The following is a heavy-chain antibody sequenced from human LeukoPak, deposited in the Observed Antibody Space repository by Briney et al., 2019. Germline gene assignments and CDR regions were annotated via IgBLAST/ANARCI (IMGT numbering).Heavy chain of an antibody. CDR3: ARDLYYYDSSGYYNPIFEDY. Sequence: HAASVKVSCKASGYTFTGYYMHWVRQAPGQGLEWMGWINPNSGGTNYAQKFQGRVTMTRDTSISTAYMELSRLRSDDTAVYYCARDLYYYDSSGYYNPIFEDYWGQGTLVTVSS. CDR1: GYTFTGYY. D-gene: IGHD3-22*01. CDR2: INPNSGGT. V-gene: IGHV1-2*02. J-gene: IGHJ4*02.